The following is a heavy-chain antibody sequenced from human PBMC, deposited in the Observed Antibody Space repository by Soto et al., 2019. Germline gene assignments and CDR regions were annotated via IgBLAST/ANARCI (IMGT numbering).Heavy chain of an antibody. V-gene: IGHV3-7*01. CDR1: GFTVSSYG. Sequence: GGALRLSCAASGFTVSSYGVNWVRQAPGKGLEWVANINQDGNEDNVLDSVKGRFTISRDNAKNSLFLQMNSVRVDDTAVYYCARTGDGHHAFLDYWGEGALVPVSS. D-gene: IGHD1-1*01. CDR3: ARTGDGHHAFLDY. J-gene: IGHJ4*02. CDR2: INQDGNED.